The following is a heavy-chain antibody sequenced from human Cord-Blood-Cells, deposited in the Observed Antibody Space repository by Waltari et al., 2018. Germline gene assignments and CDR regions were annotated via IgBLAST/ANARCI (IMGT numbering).Heavy chain of an antibody. CDR3: ARRPSWGQPDY. CDR2: ISPYYGNT. J-gene: IGHJ4*02. V-gene: IGHV1-18*01. Sequence: QLQLVQSGAEVKTPGASVKVSCTASGYTFTSYDISWVRQAPVQGLEWMGWISPYYGNTNSAQKLQGRVTMTTDTSTSTAYMELRSLGSDDTAVYYCARRPSWGQPDYWGQGALVTVSS. D-gene: IGHD2-2*01. CDR1: GYTFTSYD.